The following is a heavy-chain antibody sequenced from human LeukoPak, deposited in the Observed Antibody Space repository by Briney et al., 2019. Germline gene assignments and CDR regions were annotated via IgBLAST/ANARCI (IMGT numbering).Heavy chain of an antibody. Sequence: GGSLRLSCAASGFIVSSNYMRWVRQAPGKGLEWVSVIYSGGSTKHADSVKGRLTISRDNSKNTLYLQMNSLRAEDTAVYYCVRDSRNCGGDCYAFDIWGQGTMVSVSS. D-gene: IGHD2-21*02. CDR3: VRDSRNCGGDCYAFDI. CDR2: IYSGGST. J-gene: IGHJ3*02. V-gene: IGHV3-53*01. CDR1: GFIVSSNY.